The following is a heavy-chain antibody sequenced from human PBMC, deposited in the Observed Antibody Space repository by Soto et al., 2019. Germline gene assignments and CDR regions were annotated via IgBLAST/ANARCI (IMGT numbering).Heavy chain of an antibody. Sequence: QVQLQESGPGLVKPSETLSLTCTVSGGSMSSYYWSWIRQPPGKGLEWIGYIYYSGSTNYNPSLKSRATMSVDTPKNQFSLKLSSVTAADTAVYYCARRGYGPGFPYYYGMDVWGQGTTVTVSS. CDR1: GGSMSSYY. D-gene: IGHD3-10*01. V-gene: IGHV4-59*01. CDR3: ARRGYGPGFPYYYGMDV. J-gene: IGHJ6*02. CDR2: IYYSGST.